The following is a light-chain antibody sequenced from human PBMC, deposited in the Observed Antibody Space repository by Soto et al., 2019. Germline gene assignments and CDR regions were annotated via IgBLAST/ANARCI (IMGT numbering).Light chain of an antibody. V-gene: IGLV2-8*01. CDR2: EVT. Sequence: QSALTQPPSASGSPGQSVTISCTGTSSDVGAYNYVSWYQQHAGKAPKLVIYEVTKRPSGIPDRFSGSKSANTASLTVSGLQEEDEADYYCSSFASSNPWVFGGGTKLTVL. J-gene: IGLJ3*02. CDR3: SSFASSNPWV. CDR1: SSDVGAYNY.